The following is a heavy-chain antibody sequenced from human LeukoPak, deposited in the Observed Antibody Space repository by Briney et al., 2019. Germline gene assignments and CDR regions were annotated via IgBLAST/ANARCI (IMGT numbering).Heavy chain of an antibody. CDR3: ARGPYSSSWLQFYGY. CDR1: GGSFSGYY. V-gene: IGHV4-34*01. Sequence: SETLSLTCAVYGGSFSGYYWNWIRQPPGKGLEWIGEINHSGSTNYNPSLKSRVTISVDTSKNQFSLKLSSVTAADTAVYYCARGPYSSSWLQFYGYWGQGTLVTVSS. J-gene: IGHJ4*02. CDR2: INHSGST. D-gene: IGHD6-13*01.